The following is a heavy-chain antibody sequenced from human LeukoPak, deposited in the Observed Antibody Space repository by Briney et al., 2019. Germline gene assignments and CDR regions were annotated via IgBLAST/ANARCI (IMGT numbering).Heavy chain of an antibody. CDR3: ARLAVTTPGGYYYGMDV. CDR2: IYYSGST. V-gene: IGHV4-59*08. D-gene: IGHD4-11*01. J-gene: IGHJ6*02. CDR1: GGSLSSYY. Sequence: SQTLSLTCTVSGGSLSSYYWSWIRQPPGKGLEWIGYIYYSGSTNYNPSLKSRVTISVDTSKNQFSLKLSSVTAADTAVYYCARLAVTTPGGYYYGMDVWGQGTTVTVSS.